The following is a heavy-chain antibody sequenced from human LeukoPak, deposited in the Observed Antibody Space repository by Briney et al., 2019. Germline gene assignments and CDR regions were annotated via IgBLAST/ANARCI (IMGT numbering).Heavy chain of an antibody. CDR3: ARDKNGEFDY. V-gene: IGHV4-59*01. CDR1: GGSISSYY. D-gene: IGHD2-8*01. J-gene: IGHJ4*02. CDR2: IYYSGST. Sequence: PSETLSLTCTGSGGSISSYYWSWLRQPPGKGLEWIGHIYYSGSTNYNPSLKSRVTISVDTSKNQFSLKLSSVTAADTAVYYCARDKNGEFDYWGQGALVTVSS.